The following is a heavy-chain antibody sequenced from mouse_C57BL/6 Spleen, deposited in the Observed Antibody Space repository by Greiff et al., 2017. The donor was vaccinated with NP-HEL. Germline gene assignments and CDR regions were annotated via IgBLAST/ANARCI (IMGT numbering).Heavy chain of an antibody. J-gene: IGHJ3*01. V-gene: IGHV1-18*01. CDR2: INPNNGGT. CDR3: ASRGSSGYGVFAY. D-gene: IGHD3-2*02. Sequence: EVQLQQSGPELVKPGASVKIPCKASGYTFTDYNMDWVKQSHGKSLEWIGDINPNNGGTIYNQKFKGKATLTVDKSSSTAYMELRSLTSEDTAVYYCASRGSSGYGVFAYWGQGTLVTVSA. CDR1: GYTFTDYN.